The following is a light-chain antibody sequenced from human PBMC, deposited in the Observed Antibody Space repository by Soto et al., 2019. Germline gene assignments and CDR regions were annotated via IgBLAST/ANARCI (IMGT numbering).Light chain of an antibody. CDR3: QSYDSSLSAHYV. V-gene: IGLV1-40*01. CDR1: ISNIGATYD. Sequence: QSVLTQPPSVSGAPGQRVTISCTGSISNIGATYDVQWYQQLPGTAPKLLIYGNSNRPSGVPDRFSGSKSGTSASLAITGLQADDEADYYCQSYDSSLSAHYVFGTGTKLTVL. CDR2: GNS. J-gene: IGLJ1*01.